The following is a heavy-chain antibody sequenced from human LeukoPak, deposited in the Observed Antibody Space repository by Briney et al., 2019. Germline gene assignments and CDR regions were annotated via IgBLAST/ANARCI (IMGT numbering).Heavy chain of an antibody. CDR2: MNPNSGNT. D-gene: IGHD3-3*01. CDR3: ARGRRGLRFLEWGKTRNAFDI. CDR1: GYTFTSYD. J-gene: IGHJ3*02. Sequence: ASVKVSCKASGYTFTSYDNNWVRQATGQGLEWMGWMNPNSGNTGYAQRFQGRVTMTRNTSISTAYMELSSLRSEDTAVYYCARGRRGLRFLEWGKTRNAFDIWGQGTMVTVSP. V-gene: IGHV1-8*01.